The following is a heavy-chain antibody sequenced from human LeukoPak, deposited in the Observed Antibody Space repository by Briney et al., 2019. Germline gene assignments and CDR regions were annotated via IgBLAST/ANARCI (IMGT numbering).Heavy chain of an antibody. CDR2: LYHSGST. CDR3: ARRMLYGSGSPWDY. J-gene: IGHJ4*02. D-gene: IGHD3-10*01. Sequence: SETLSLTCTVSGYSISNAYYWGWIRQPPGKGLEWIGSLYHSGSTYYNPSLKSRVTISVDTSKNQFSLKLSSATAADTAVYYCARRMLYGSGSPWDYWGQGTLVTVSS. V-gene: IGHV4-38-2*02. CDR1: GYSISNAYY.